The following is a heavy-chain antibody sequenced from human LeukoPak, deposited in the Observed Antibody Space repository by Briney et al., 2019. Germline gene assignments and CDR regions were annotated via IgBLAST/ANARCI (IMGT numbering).Heavy chain of an antibody. CDR3: ARLLSGYSGYDYDY. CDR2: IYPGDSDT. D-gene: IGHD5-12*01. V-gene: IGHV5-51*01. CDR1: GYSFTSYW. Sequence: GESLKISCKGAGYSFTSYWVGWVRQMPAKGLEWMGSIYPGDSDTRYSPSFQGQVTISADKSISTAYLQWSSLKASDTAMYYCARLLSGYSGYDYDYWGQGTLVTVSS. J-gene: IGHJ4*02.